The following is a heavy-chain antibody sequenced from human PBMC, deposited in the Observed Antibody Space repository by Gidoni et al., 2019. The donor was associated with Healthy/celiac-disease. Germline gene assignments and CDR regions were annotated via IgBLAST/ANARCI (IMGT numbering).Heavy chain of an antibody. D-gene: IGHD4-4*01. J-gene: IGHJ4*02. CDR3: ASISNYGARFDY. Sequence: QVQLQESGPGLVKPSETLSLTCTVSGYSISSGYYWGWIRQPPGKGLEWIGSIYHSGSTYYNPYVKSRVTISVDTSKNQFSLKLSSVTAADTAVYYCASISNYGARFDYWGQGTLVTVSS. CDR2: IYHSGST. CDR1: GYSISSGYY. V-gene: IGHV4-38-2*02.